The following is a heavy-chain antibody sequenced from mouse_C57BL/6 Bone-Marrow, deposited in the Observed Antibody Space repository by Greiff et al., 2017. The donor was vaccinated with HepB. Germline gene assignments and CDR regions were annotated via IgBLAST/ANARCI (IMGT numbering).Heavy chain of an antibody. CDR2: IDPNSGGT. CDR1: GYTFTSYW. CDR3: AHYGSSFAMDY. J-gene: IGHJ4*01. Sequence: QVQLKESGAELVKPGASVKLSCKASGYTFTSYWMHWVKQRPGRGLEWIGRIDPNSGGTKYHEKFKSKPTLTVAKPSSTAYMQLSSLTSEDSAVYYCAHYGSSFAMDYWGQGPSFTFSS. V-gene: IGHV1-72*01. D-gene: IGHD1-1*01.